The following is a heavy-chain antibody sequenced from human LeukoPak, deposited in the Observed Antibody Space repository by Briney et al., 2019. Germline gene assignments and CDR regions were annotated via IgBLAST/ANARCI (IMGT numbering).Heavy chain of an antibody. CDR3: ARDQYYYGSGSYYILSFEYQFDY. CDR1: GYTFSDHY. J-gene: IGHJ4*02. V-gene: IGHV1-2*02. Sequence: ASVKVSCKASGYTFSDHYVHWVRQAPGLGPEWMGWINPNSGGTNYAQKFQGRVTMTRDTSISTAYMELSRLRSDDTAVYYCARDQYYYGSGSYYILSFEYQFDYWGQGTLVTVSS. D-gene: IGHD3-10*01. CDR2: INPNSGGT.